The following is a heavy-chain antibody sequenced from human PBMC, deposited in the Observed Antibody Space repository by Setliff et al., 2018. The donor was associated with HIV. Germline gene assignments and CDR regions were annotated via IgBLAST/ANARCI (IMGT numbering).Heavy chain of an antibody. CDR2: IHHSGST. D-gene: IGHD6-19*01. Sequence: TSETLSLTCAVSGGSISSSNWWSWVRQAPGEGLEWIGEIHHSGSTNYKPSLKSRVTISVDKSKNQFSLKLSSVTAADTAVYYCAKGVAGLQYYYYYMDVWGKGTTVTVSS. V-gene: IGHV4-4*02. CDR1: GGSISSSNW. J-gene: IGHJ6*03. CDR3: AKGVAGLQYYYYYMDV.